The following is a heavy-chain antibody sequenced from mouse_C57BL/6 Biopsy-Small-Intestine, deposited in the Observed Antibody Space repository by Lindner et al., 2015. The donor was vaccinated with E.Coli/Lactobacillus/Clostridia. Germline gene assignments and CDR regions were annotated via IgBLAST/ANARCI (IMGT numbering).Heavy chain of an antibody. CDR1: GYRFASYG. J-gene: IGHJ4*01. V-gene: IGHV1-72*04. CDR3: AKDRELSSRGADQ. Sequence: SVKVSCKTSGYRFASYGIAWVRQAPGQGLEWMGWIGGENGDTMFAQKFQGRLTMTIDTSTATAFMELRSLRSDDTAVYYCAKDRELSSRGADQWGQGTLVTVSS. D-gene: IGHD3-1*01. CDR2: IGGENGDT.